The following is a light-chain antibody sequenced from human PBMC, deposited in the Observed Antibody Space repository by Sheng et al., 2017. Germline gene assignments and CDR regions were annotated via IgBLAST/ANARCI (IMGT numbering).Light chain of an antibody. CDR2: DAS. CDR3: QQRSNWPLT. CDR1: QSVASS. Sequence: EIVLTQSPATLSLSPGDRATLSCRASQSVASSLAWYQQRPGQAPRLLISDASNRATGIPARFSGSGSGTDFTLTISSLEPEDFAVYYCQQRSNWPLTFGPRDQSGYQT. J-gene: IGKJ3*01. V-gene: IGKV3-11*01.